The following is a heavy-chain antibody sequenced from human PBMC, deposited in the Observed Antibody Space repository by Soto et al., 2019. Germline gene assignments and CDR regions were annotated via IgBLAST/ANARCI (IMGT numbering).Heavy chain of an antibody. V-gene: IGHV3-23*01. Sequence: EVQLLESGGGLVQPGGSLRLSCAASGFPFTTSGFLWVRQPPGEGLEWVSAIGPNPVNTNYRDSVRGRFTISRDNSRNTLFLQMSALRPEDTALYYCTTARHCSADACPAAEWGQGTLITVSS. J-gene: IGHJ4*02. CDR3: TTARHCSADACPAAE. CDR2: IGPNPVNT. CDR1: GFPFTTSG. D-gene: IGHD6-19*01.